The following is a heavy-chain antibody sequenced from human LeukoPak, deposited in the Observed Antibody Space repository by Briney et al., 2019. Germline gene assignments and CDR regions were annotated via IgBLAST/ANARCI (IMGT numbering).Heavy chain of an antibody. CDR3: ARGRTYYYDSSGYSTYWYFDL. V-gene: IGHV4-59*01. D-gene: IGHD3-22*01. Sequence: YWSWIRQPPGKGLEWIGYIYYSGSTNYNPSLKSRVTISVDTSKNQFSLKLSSVTAADTAVYYCARGRTYYYDSSGYSTYWYFDLWGRGTLVTVSS. J-gene: IGHJ2*01. CDR2: IYYSGST. CDR1: Y.